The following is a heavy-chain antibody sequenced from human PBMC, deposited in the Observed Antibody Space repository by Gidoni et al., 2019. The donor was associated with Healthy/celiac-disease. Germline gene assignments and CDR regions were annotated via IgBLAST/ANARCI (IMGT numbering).Heavy chain of an antibody. D-gene: IGHD3-10*01. CDR1: GFTFSSYS. CDR2: ISSSSSYI. J-gene: IGHJ4*02. CDR3: ARDLPGWFRELLSFDY. Sequence: EVQLVESGGGLVKPGGSLRLSCAASGFTFSSYSMNWVRQAPGKGLEWVASISSSSSYIYYADSVKCRFTISRDNAKNSLYLQMNSLRAEDTAVYYCARDLPGWFRELLSFDYWGQRTLVTVSS. V-gene: IGHV3-21*01.